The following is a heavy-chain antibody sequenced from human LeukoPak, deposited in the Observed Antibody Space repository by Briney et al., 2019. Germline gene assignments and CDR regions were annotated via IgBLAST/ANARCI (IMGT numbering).Heavy chain of an antibody. D-gene: IGHD5-12*01. V-gene: IGHV4-39*01. Sequence: SETLSLTCTVSGGSISSSSYYWGWIRQPPGKGLEWIGGIYYSGSTYYNPSLKSRVTISVDTSKNQFSLKLSSVTAADTAVYYCARHYNGCDYWGQGTLVTVSS. CDR3: ARHYNGCDY. CDR2: IYYSGST. CDR1: GGSISSSSYY. J-gene: IGHJ4*02.